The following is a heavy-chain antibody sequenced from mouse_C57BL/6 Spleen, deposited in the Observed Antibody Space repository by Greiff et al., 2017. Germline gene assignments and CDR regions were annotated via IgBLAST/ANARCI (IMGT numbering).Heavy chain of an antibody. CDR3: ARKRGITTVVDWYFDV. CDR1: GYTFTSYW. Sequence: QVQLQQPGAELVKPGASVKLSCKASGYTFTSYWMQWVKQRPGQGLEWIGEIDPSDSYTNYNQKFKGKATLTVDTSSSTAYMQLSSLTSEDAAVYYCARKRGITTVVDWYFDVWGTGTTVTVSS. V-gene: IGHV1-50*01. J-gene: IGHJ1*03. D-gene: IGHD1-1*01. CDR2: IDPSDSYT.